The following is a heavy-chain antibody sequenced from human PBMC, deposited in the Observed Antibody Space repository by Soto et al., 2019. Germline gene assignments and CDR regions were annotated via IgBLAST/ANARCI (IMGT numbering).Heavy chain of an antibody. CDR3: ARIGFLGGPRYGMDV. Sequence: XESLKVSWKCSGYSCTSYWIGWVLQMPGKGLEWMGIIYPGDSDTRYSPSFQGQVTISADKSISTAYLQWSSLKASDTAMYYCARIGFLGGPRYGMDVWGQGTTVTVSS. D-gene: IGHD3-3*01. CDR2: IYPGDSDT. J-gene: IGHJ6*02. V-gene: IGHV5-51*01. CDR1: GYSCTSYW.